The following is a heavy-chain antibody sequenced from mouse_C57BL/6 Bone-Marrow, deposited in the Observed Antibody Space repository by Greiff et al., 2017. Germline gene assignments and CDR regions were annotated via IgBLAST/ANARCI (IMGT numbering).Heavy chain of an antibody. Sequence: VMLQQSGAELVRPGTSVKMSCKASGYTFTNYWIGWAKQRPGHGLEWIGDIYPGGGYTNYNEKFKGKATLTADKSSSTAYMQFSSLTSEDSAIYYCARSGTRYYYAMDYWGQGTSVTVSS. D-gene: IGHD4-1*01. V-gene: IGHV1-63*01. J-gene: IGHJ4*01. CDR3: ARSGTRYYYAMDY. CDR2: IYPGGGYT. CDR1: GYTFTNYW.